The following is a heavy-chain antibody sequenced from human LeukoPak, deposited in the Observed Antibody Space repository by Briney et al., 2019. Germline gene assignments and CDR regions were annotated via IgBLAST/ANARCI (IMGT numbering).Heavy chain of an antibody. CDR1: GFAFVDYA. CDR2: IRAKAYSGTA. J-gene: IGHJ4*02. CDR3: SRIGDYDPMTEYFLFDS. V-gene: IGHV3-49*04. Sequence: GGSLRLSCATSGFAFVDYAMSWVRQAPGKGLEWLGFIRAKAYSGTADYAASLQGRFGISRDDSNSIAYLQMNSLKTEDTAVYYCSRIGDYDPMTEYFLFDSWGQGTLVTVSS. D-gene: IGHD2/OR15-2a*01.